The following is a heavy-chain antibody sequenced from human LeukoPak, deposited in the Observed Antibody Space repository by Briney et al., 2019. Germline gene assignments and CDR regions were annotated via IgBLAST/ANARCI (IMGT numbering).Heavy chain of an antibody. J-gene: IGHJ6*02. V-gene: IGHV1-46*01. Sequence: ASVKVSCKASGYTFTSYYMHWVRQATGQGLEWMGMINPSGGSTSYAQKFQGRVTMTRDTSTSTVYMELSSLRSEDTAVYYCARDPGQQLVLGYYYYGMDVWGQGTTVTVSS. CDR2: INPSGGST. D-gene: IGHD6-13*01. CDR3: ARDPGQQLVLGYYYYGMDV. CDR1: GYTFTSYY.